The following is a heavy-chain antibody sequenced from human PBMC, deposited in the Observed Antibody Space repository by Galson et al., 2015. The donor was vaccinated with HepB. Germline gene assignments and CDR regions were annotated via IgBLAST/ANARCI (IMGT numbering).Heavy chain of an antibody. CDR2: INANNGNT. D-gene: IGHD3-22*01. CDR1: DYTFTSYG. Sequence: SVKVSCKASDYTFTSYGITWVRQAPGQGLEWMGWINANNGNTNYAQKVQGRVTMTTDTSTSTAYMELRSLRSDDTAVYYCARDIGGSSGYYPFDYWGQGTLVTVSP. V-gene: IGHV1-18*01. J-gene: IGHJ4*02. CDR3: ARDIGGSSGYYPFDY.